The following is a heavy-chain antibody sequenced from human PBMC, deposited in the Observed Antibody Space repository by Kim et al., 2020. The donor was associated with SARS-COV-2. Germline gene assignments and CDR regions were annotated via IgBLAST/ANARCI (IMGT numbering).Heavy chain of an antibody. Sequence: ASVKVSCKASGYTFTSYYMHWVRQAPGQGLEWMGIINPSGGSTSYAQKFQGRVTMTRDTSTSTVYMELSSLRSEDTAVYYCARSPPYDGNSGGEFRYYYGMDVWGQGTTVTVSS. CDR1: GYTFTSYY. D-gene: IGHD3-16*01. CDR3: ARSPPYDGNSGGEFRYYYGMDV. V-gene: IGHV1-46*01. J-gene: IGHJ6*02. CDR2: INPSGGST.